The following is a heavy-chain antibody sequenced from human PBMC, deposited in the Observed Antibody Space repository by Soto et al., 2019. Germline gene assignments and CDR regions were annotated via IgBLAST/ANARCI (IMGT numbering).Heavy chain of an antibody. CDR3: ARVRYTFSGYLDHWFDP. CDR1: GYSISSGYY. V-gene: IGHV4-38-2*01. CDR2: IYHSGST. Sequence: PSETLSLTCAVSGYSISSGYYWGWIRQPPGKGLEWIGSIYHSGSTYYNPSLKSRVTISVDTSKNQFSLKLSSVTAADTAVYYCARVRYTFSGYLDHWFDPWGQGTLVTVSS. J-gene: IGHJ5*02. D-gene: IGHD3-22*01.